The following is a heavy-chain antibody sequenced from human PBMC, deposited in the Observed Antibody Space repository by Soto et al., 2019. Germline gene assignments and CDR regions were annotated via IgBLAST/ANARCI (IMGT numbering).Heavy chain of an antibody. CDR1: GFTFIRYA. CDR2: ISGSGGST. CDR3: AKGYYDFWSGYRYYYYGMDV. D-gene: IGHD3-3*01. V-gene: IGHV3-23*01. Sequence: GGALRLSCAASGFTFIRYAMSWVLQAPGKGLEWVSAISGSGGSTYYADSVKGRFTISRDNSKNTLYLQMNSLRAEDTAVYYCAKGYYDFWSGYRYYYYGMDVWGQGTTVTVSS. J-gene: IGHJ6*02.